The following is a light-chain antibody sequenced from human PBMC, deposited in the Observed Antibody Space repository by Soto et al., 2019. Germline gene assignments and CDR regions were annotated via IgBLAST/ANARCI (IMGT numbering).Light chain of an antibody. V-gene: IGKV3-20*01. CDR2: GAS. CDR1: QSGSSTY. CDR3: QQYGSTPRT. Sequence: EIVLTQSPGTRSLSPGERATLSCRASQSGSSTYLAWYQRKPGQAPRLLIYGASSRTTGIPDRISGSGSGTEFTLTIIRMEPEDVVVDYCQQYGSTPRTFGQGTKVDIK. J-gene: IGKJ1*01.